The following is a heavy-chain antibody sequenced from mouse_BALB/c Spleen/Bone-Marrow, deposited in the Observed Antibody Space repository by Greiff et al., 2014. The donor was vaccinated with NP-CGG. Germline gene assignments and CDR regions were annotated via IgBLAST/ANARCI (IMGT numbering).Heavy chain of an antibody. CDR3: ARYYYGFLDY. D-gene: IGHD1-2*01. Sequence: ESGPGLVAPSQTLSITCTVSGFSLTSYGVHWVRQSPGKGLEWLGVIWAGGSTNYNSALMSRLSISEDNSKSQVFLKMNSLQTDDTAMYYCARYYYGFLDYWGQGTTLTVSS. CDR1: GFSLTSYG. CDR2: IWAGGST. J-gene: IGHJ2*01. V-gene: IGHV2-9*02.